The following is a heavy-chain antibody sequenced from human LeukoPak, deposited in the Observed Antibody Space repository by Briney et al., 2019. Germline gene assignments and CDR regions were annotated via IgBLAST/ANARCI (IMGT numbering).Heavy chain of an antibody. CDR1: VGSISTTSYY. J-gene: IGHJ3*02. Sequence: PSETLSLTCTVSVGSISTTSYYWGWIRQPPGKGLEWIGSIYYGGSTYYSPSLKSRATISLDTSKHLFSLKLSSVTAADTAVYYCSFNLVSGSYALDIWGQGTMVTVSS. D-gene: IGHD3-10*01. CDR3: SFNLVSGSYALDI. CDR2: IYYGGST. V-gene: IGHV4-39*07.